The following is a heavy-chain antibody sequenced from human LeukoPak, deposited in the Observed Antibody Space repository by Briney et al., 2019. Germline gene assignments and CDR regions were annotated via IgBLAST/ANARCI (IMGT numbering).Heavy chain of an antibody. Sequence: SGGSLRLSCAASGFTFSSYWMSWVRQAPGKGLEWVANIMTDGSEKYYVDSGKGRLTISRDNAKNSLYLQMNSLRAEDTAVYYCAREGDIVVVVAAPMDWYFDLWGRGTLVTVSS. CDR3: AREGDIVVVVAAPMDWYFDL. CDR2: IMTDGSEK. CDR1: GFTFSSYW. J-gene: IGHJ2*01. D-gene: IGHD2-15*01. V-gene: IGHV3-7*01.